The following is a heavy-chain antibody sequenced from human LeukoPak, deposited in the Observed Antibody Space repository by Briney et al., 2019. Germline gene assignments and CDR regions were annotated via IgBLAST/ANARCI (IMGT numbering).Heavy chain of an antibody. V-gene: IGHV3-30*02. Sequence: SGGSLRLSCAASGFIFSSYGMQWVRQTPGKGLEWVAFIHYDGTNEYYADSVKGRFTISRDNFKNTLSLQMNGLRVEDTALYYCVNSGFDPWGQGTLVTVSS. CDR1: GFIFSSYG. J-gene: IGHJ5*02. D-gene: IGHD3-10*01. CDR2: IHYDGTNE. CDR3: VNSGFDP.